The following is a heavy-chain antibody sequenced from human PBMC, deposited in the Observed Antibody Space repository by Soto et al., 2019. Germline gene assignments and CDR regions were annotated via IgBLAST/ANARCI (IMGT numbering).Heavy chain of an antibody. CDR1: GGTFSSYA. CDR3: ARDRVQGGYCSSTSCYGPYYGMDV. CDR2: IIPIFGTA. V-gene: IGHV1-69*13. Sequence: GASVKVSCKASGGTFSSYAISRVRQAPGQGLEWMGGIIPIFGTANYAQKFQGRVTITADESTSTAYMELSSLRSEDTAVYYCARDRVQGGYCSSTSCYGPYYGMDVWGQGTTVTVSS. D-gene: IGHD2-2*01. J-gene: IGHJ6*02.